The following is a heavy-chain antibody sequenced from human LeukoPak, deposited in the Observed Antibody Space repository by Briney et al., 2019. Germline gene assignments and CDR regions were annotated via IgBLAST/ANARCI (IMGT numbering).Heavy chain of an antibody. Sequence: GESLKISCKGSGYSFTSYWIGWVRQMPGKGLECMGVIYLGDSDTRYSPSFQGQVTISADKSISTAYLQWSSLKASDTAMYYCARLPYCGGGCYPNWFDPWGQGTLVTVSS. V-gene: IGHV5-51*01. CDR1: GYSFTSYW. CDR2: IYLGDSDT. J-gene: IGHJ5*02. CDR3: ARLPYCGGGCYPNWFDP. D-gene: IGHD2-21*02.